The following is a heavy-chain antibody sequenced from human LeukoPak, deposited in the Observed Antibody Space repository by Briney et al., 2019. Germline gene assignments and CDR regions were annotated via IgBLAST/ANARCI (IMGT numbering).Heavy chain of an antibody. CDR1: GYTFTSYG. J-gene: IGHJ4*02. CDR2: ISAYNGNT. CDR3: ARDSDTAMSDY. V-gene: IGHV1-18*01. Sequence: ASMKVSCKASGYTFTSYGISWVRQAPGQGLEWTGWISAYNGNTNYAQKLQGRVTMTTDTSTSTAYMELRSLRSDDTAVYYCARDSDTAMSDYWGQGTLVTVSS. D-gene: IGHD5-18*01.